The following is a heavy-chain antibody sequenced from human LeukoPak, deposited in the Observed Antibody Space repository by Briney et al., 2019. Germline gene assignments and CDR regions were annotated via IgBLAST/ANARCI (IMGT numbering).Heavy chain of an antibody. CDR3: ARARGYDGSDYYYGFFDY. Sequence: HPGGSLRLSCAASGFTFSNYGMHWVRQAPGKGLEWVAVIWFDGSKKYHTDSVKGRFTISRDNSKNTLYLQMNSLRAEDTAVYYCARARGYDGSDYYYGFFDYWGQGTLVTVSS. CDR1: GFTFSNYG. V-gene: IGHV3-33*01. CDR2: IWFDGSKK. D-gene: IGHD3-22*01. J-gene: IGHJ4*02.